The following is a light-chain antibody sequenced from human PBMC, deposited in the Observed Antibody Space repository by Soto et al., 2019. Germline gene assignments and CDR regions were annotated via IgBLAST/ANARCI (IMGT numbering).Light chain of an antibody. J-gene: IGLJ2*01. V-gene: IGLV1-44*01. CDR3: AVWDDSLAGVV. CDR1: SSNIGSYI. CDR2: NNN. Sequence: QSVLTQPPSASGTPGQRVTISCSGSSSNIGSYIVNWYQQLPGTAPKLLIYNNNQRPSGVPDRFSGSKSGTSASLAISGLQSEDEANYYCAVWDDSLAGVVFGGGTKLTVL.